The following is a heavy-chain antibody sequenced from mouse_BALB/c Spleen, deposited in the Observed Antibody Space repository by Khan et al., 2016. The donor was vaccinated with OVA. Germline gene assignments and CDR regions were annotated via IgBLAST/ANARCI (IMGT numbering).Heavy chain of an antibody. CDR3: AREEALYYFDY. Sequence: QVQLQQSGTELVRPGASVKLSCKTSGYIFTSYWIHWVKQRSGQGLEWIARIYPGTGNTYYSEKFNGKASLTADKSSSTAYMHLSSLTSEDSAVYFCAREEALYYFDYWGQGTTLTVSS. CDR1: GYIFTSYW. CDR2: IYPGTGNT. V-gene: IGHV1S132*01. J-gene: IGHJ2*01. D-gene: IGHD3-2*02.